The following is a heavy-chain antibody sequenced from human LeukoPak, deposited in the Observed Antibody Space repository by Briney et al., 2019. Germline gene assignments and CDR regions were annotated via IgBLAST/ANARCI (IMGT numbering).Heavy chain of an antibody. CDR3: AIIGYSSRWYVVTFDY. J-gene: IGHJ4*02. Sequence: ASVKVSCKASGYTFSGYYMHWVRQAPGQGLEWMGWIKPNSGGTNYAQTFQGRVTVTRDTSISTAYMELRRLRSDDTAVYYCAIIGYSSRWYVVTFDYWGQGTLVTVSS. CDR1: GYTFSGYY. D-gene: IGHD6-19*01. V-gene: IGHV1-2*02. CDR2: IKPNSGGT.